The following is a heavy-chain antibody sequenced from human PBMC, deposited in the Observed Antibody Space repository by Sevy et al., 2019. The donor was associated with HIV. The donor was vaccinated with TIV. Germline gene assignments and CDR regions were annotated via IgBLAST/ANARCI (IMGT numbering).Heavy chain of an antibody. Sequence: SDTLSLTCAVYGGSFSGYYWSWIRQPPGKGLEWIGEINHSGSTNYNPSLKSRVTISVDTSKNQFSLKLSSVTAADTAVYYCARGPRITIFGVVTAPRWFDPWGQGTLVTVSS. D-gene: IGHD3-3*01. CDR2: INHSGST. V-gene: IGHV4-34*01. CDR3: ARGPRITIFGVVTAPRWFDP. CDR1: GGSFSGYY. J-gene: IGHJ5*02.